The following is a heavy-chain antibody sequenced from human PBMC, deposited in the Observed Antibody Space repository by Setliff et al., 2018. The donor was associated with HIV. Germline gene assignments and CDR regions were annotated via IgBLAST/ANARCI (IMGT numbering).Heavy chain of an antibody. CDR1: GGTLSSYA. V-gene: IGHV1-69*05. J-gene: IGHJ4*02. CDR2: IIPIFGAA. Sequence: GASVTVSCKASGGTLSSYAISWVRQAPRQGLEWMGGIIPIFGAANYAQKFQGRVTITTDASTSAVYMELSSLRSEDTAVYYCTRQTYYYGSGSYFPPDYWGQGTLVTVSS. D-gene: IGHD3-10*01. CDR3: TRQTYYYGSGSYFPPDY.